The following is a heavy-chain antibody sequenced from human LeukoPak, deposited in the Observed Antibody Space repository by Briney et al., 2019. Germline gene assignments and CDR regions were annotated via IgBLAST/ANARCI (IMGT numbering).Heavy chain of an antibody. CDR2: MSFDVNNK. CDR3: ARGYCTSSSCYNDY. D-gene: IGHD2-2*02. V-gene: IGHV3-30*04. J-gene: IGHJ4*02. CDR1: GFTFSSYA. Sequence: GGSLRLSCATSGFTFSSYAFHWVRQAPGKGLEWVATMSFDVNNKYYADSVRGRFTISRDNSKSTLYLQMNSLRAEDTAVYSCARGYCTSSSCYNDYWGQGTLVTVSS.